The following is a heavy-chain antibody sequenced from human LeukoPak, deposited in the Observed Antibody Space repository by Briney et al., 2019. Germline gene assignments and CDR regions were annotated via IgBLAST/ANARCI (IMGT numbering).Heavy chain of an antibody. V-gene: IGHV1-2*06. D-gene: IGHD2-15*01. CDR2: VNSDSGDT. CDR3: ARDLYSTPHWELDY. CDR1: GYTFIGYF. Sequence: KPGASVKVSXKTSGYTFIGYFIHWVRQAPGQGIEWMGRVNSDSGDTNYAQHFQGRVTMTRDTSITTAYMELSSLTSDDTAVYYCARDLYSTPHWELDYWGLGTLVTVSP. J-gene: IGHJ4*02.